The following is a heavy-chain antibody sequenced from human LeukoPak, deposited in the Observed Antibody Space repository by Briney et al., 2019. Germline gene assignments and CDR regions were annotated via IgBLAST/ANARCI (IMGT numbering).Heavy chain of an antibody. Sequence: KPGESLKISCKGSGYSFTSYWIGWVRQMPGKGLDWMGIIYPGDSDTRYSPPFQGQVTISADKSISTAYLQWSSLKASDTAMYYCARRTVTRYAWYFDLWGRGTLVTVSS. V-gene: IGHV5-51*03. J-gene: IGHJ2*01. CDR3: ARRTVTRYAWYFDL. CDR1: GYSFTSYW. D-gene: IGHD4-17*01. CDR2: IYPGDSDT.